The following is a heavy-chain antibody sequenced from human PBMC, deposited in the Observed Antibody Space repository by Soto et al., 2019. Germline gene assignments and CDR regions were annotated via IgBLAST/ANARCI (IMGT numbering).Heavy chain of an antibody. J-gene: IGHJ6*02. CDR3: AREMVVAATRYYYYGMDV. V-gene: IGHV1-46*01. Sequence: ASVKVSCKASGYTFTSYYMHWVRQAPGQGLEWMGIINPSGGSTSYAQKFQGRVTMTRDTSISTAYMELSSLRSEDTAVYYCAREMVVAATRYYYYGMDVWGQGTTVTVS. D-gene: IGHD2-15*01. CDR2: INPSGGST. CDR1: GYTFTSYY.